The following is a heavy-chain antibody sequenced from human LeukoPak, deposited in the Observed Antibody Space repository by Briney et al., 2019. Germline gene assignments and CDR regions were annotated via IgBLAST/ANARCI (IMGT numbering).Heavy chain of an antibody. Sequence: GGSLRLSCAASGLTFSSYSMNWVRQAPGKGLEWVSYISSSSSTIYYADSVKGRFTISRDNAKNSLYLQMNSLRAEDTAVYYCATIPRAAQDYYYYYMDVWGKGTTVTVSS. V-gene: IGHV3-48*04. CDR2: ISSSSSTI. CDR3: ATIPRAAQDYYYYYMDV. CDR1: GLTFSSYS. J-gene: IGHJ6*03. D-gene: IGHD2-15*01.